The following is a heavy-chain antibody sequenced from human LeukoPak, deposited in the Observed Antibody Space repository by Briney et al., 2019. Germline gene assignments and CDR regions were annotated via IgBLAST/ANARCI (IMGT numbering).Heavy chain of an antibody. CDR3: ARHQGHYYYFDY. Sequence: SETLSLTCTVSGGSISSYYWSWIRQPPGKGLEWIGYIYYSGSTNYNPSLKSRVTISVDTSKNQFSLKLSSVTAADTAVYYCARHQGHYYYFDYWGQGTLVTVSS. D-gene: IGHD3-22*01. CDR1: GGSISSYY. V-gene: IGHV4-59*08. J-gene: IGHJ4*02. CDR2: IYYSGST.